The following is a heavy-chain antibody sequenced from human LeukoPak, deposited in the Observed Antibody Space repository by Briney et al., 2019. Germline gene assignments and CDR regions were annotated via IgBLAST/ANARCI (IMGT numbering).Heavy chain of an antibody. Sequence: SETLSLTCTVSGGSISSYYWSWIRQPPGKGLEWIGYIYYSGSTNYNPSLKSRVTISVDTSKNQFSLKLSSVTAADTAVYYCASTDSSGWYGGLYYWGQGTLVTVSS. V-gene: IGHV4-59*01. CDR3: ASTDSSGWYGGLYY. D-gene: IGHD6-19*01. CDR1: GGSISSYY. J-gene: IGHJ4*02. CDR2: IYYSGST.